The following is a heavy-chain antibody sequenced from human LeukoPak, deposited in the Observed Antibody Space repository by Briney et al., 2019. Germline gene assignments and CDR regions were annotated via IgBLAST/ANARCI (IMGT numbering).Heavy chain of an antibody. CDR2: INPSGGST. CDR1: GYTFTSYY. Sequence: ASVKVSCKPSGYTFTSYYMHWVRQAPGQGLEWMGIINPSGGSTSYAQKFQGRVTMTRDTSTSTVYMELSSLRSEDTAVYYCARGGYYDILTGYYDAFDIWGQGTMVTVSS. J-gene: IGHJ3*02. CDR3: ARGGYYDILTGYYDAFDI. V-gene: IGHV1-46*01. D-gene: IGHD3-9*01.